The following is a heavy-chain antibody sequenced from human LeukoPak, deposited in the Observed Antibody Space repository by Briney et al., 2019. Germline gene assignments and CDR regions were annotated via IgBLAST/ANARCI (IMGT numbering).Heavy chain of an antibody. V-gene: IGHV4-38-2*02. Sequence: SETLSLTCTVSGYSISSGYYWGWIRQPPGKGLEWIGSLSHSGSTYHNPSLKSRVTISLDTSKNQFSLKLSSVTAADTVVYYCARGIESTYYYGSGSYCYFDYWGQGTLVTVSS. J-gene: IGHJ4*02. CDR2: LSHSGST. CDR3: ARGIESTYYYGSGSYCYFDY. D-gene: IGHD3-10*01. CDR1: GYSISSGYY.